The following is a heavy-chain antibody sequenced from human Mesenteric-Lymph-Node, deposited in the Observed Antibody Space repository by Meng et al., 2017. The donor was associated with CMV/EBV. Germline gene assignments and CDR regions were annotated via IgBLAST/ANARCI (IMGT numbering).Heavy chain of an antibody. CDR1: GDTFSTYT. V-gene: IGHV1-69*02. D-gene: IGHD6-13*01. CDR3: AGGIAAAGSRWFDP. CDR2: IIPILGIA. J-gene: IGHJ5*02. Sequence: QVQLVQSGAEVKKPGSSVKVSWKASGDTFSTYTISLVRQAPGQGLEWMGRIIPILGIANYAQKFQGRVTITADKSTSTAYMELSSLRSEDTAVYYCAGGIAAAGSRWFDPWGQGTLVTVSS.